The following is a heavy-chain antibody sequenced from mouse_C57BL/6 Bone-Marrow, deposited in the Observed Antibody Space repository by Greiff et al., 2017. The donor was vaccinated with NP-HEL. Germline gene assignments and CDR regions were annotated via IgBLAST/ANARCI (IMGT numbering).Heavy chain of an antibody. CDR3: ARDLGNSDY. J-gene: IGHJ2*01. D-gene: IGHD1-1*02. V-gene: IGHV3-6*01. Sequence: EVQLQQSGPGLVKPSQSLSLTCSVTGYSITSGYYWNWIRQFPGNKLEWMGYISYDGSNNYNPSLKNRISITRDTSKNQFFLKLNSVTTEDTATYYCARDLGNSDYWGQGTTLTVSS. CDR2: ISYDGSN. CDR1: GYSITSGYY.